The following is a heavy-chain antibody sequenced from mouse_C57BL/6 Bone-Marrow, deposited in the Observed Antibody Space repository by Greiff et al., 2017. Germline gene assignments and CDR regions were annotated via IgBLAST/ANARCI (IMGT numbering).Heavy chain of an antibody. CDR2: IYPSDSET. J-gene: IGHJ1*03. CDR3: ARPVAVPWYFDV. CDR1: GYTFTSYW. V-gene: IGHV1-61*01. D-gene: IGHD1-1*01. Sequence: QVQLQQPGAELVRPGSSVKLSCKASGYTFTSYWMDWVKQRPGQGLEWIGNIYPSDSETHYNQKFKDKATLTVDKSSSTAYMQLSSLTSEDSAVYYCARPVAVPWYFDVWGTGTTVTVSS.